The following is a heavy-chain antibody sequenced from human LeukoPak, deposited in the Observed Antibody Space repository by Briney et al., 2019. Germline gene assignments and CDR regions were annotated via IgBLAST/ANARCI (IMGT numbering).Heavy chain of an antibody. D-gene: IGHD1-26*01. V-gene: IGHV3-30*18. Sequence: SGGSLRLSCAASGFTFSSYGMHWVRQAPGKGLEWVAVISYDGSNKYYADSVKGRFTISRDNSKNTLYLQMNSLRAEDTAVYYCAKDRGRRWWEPRYFDYWGQGTLVTVSS. CDR3: AKDRGRRWWEPRYFDY. CDR2: ISYDGSNK. CDR1: GFTFSSYG. J-gene: IGHJ4*02.